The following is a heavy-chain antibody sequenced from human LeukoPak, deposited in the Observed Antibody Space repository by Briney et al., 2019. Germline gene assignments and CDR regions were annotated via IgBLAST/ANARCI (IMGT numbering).Heavy chain of an antibody. Sequence: SETLSLTCTVSGGSFSDYHWSFIRQPPGKGLEWIGYIYHNGNSDFNPSLKSRVTISVDTWKNQFSLRMSSVTAADTAVYFCAGQAYSSGWLDNWGPGTLVTVSS. CDR1: GGSFSDYH. J-gene: IGHJ4*02. CDR2: IYHNGNS. CDR3: AGQAYSSGWLDN. V-gene: IGHV4-59*01. D-gene: IGHD6-19*01.